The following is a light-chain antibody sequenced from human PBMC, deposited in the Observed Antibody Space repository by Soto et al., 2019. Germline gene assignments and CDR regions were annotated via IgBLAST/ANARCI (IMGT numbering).Light chain of an antibody. J-gene: IGLJ2*01. V-gene: IGLV1-40*01. CDR1: SSNIGAGFD. CDR2: GNT. CDR3: QSFDSTLTGYVV. Sequence: QSVLTQPPSVSGAPGQRVTISCTGSSSNIGAGFDVHWYQHLPGTAPKLLIYGNTNRPSGVPDRFSGSKSGTSDSLAITGLQADDEADYYCQSFDSTLTGYVVFGGGTKLTVL.